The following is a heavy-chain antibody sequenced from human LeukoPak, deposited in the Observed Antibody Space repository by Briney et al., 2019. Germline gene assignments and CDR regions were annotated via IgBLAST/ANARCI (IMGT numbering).Heavy chain of an antibody. CDR2: ISPNSGGT. V-gene: IGHV1-2*02. CDR3: ARKILEWSDAFDI. CDR1: GYTFTGYY. Sequence: ASVKVSCKASGYTFTGYYMHWVRQAPGQGLEWMGWISPNSGGTNYAQQFQGRVTMTRDTSISTAYMELSRLRSGDTAVYYCARKILEWSDAFDIWGQGTMVTVSS. D-gene: IGHD3-3*01. J-gene: IGHJ3*02.